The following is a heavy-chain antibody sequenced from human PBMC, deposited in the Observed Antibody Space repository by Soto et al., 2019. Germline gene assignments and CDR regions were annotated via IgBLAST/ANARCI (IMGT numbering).Heavy chain of an antibody. D-gene: IGHD3-22*01. Sequence: PSETLSLTCTVSGRSISSYYWSWIRQPPGKGLEWIGHIFYSGSPNYNTNYNPSLKSRVTMSADTSKKHFSLKLSSVTAADTAVYYCARVANGFYSDFDYWGPGTLVTVYS. CDR2: IFYSGSPNYNT. CDR3: ARVANGFYSDFDY. J-gene: IGHJ4*02. V-gene: IGHV4-59*01. CDR1: GRSISSYY.